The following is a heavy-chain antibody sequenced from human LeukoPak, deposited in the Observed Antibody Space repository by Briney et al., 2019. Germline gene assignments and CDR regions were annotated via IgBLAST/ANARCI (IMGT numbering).Heavy chain of an antibody. CDR2: ISSSDNTI. CDR1: GFTFSSYE. D-gene: IGHD7-27*01. J-gene: IGHJ4*02. V-gene: IGHV3-48*03. CDR3: ARDINWVGGY. Sequence: GGSLRLSCAASGFTFSSYEMNWVRQAQGKGLEWVSYISSSDNTIYYADSVKGRFTISRDNAKNSLYLQMNSLRAEDTAVYYCARDINWVGGYWGQGTLVTVSS.